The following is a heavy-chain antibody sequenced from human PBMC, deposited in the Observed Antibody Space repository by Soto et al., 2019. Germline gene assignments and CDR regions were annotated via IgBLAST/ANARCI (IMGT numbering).Heavy chain of an antibody. Sequence: ASVKVSCKASGYTFTSYGISWVRQAPGQGLEWMGWISAYNGNTNYAQKLQGRVTMTTDTSTSTAYMELRRLRSDDTAVYYCARDVRCVAGATQPLPAGWFDPWGQGTLVTVSS. J-gene: IGHJ5*02. V-gene: IGHV1-18*01. CDR3: ARDVRCVAGATQPLPAGWFDP. CDR2: ISAYNGNT. CDR1: GYTFTSYG. D-gene: IGHD1-26*01.